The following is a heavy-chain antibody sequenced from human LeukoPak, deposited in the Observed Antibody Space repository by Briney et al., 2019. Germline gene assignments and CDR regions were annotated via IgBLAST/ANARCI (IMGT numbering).Heavy chain of an antibody. CDR2: INHSGST. CDR3: ARVWQQLVRW. V-gene: IGHV4-34*01. Sequence: NPSETLSLTCAVYGGSFSGYYWSWIRQPPGKGLEWIGEINHSGSTNYNPSLKSRVTISVDTSKNQFSLKLSSVTAADTAVYYCARVWQQLVRWWGQGTLVTVSS. D-gene: IGHD6-13*01. CDR1: GGSFSGYY. J-gene: IGHJ4*02.